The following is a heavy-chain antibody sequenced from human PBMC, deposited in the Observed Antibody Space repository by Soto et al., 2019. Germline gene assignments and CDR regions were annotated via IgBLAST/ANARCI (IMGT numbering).Heavy chain of an antibody. D-gene: IGHD3-22*01. CDR3: ARDLYYYDSKSMDV. CDR2: IKQDGSEK. J-gene: IGHJ6*02. Sequence: PGGSLRLSCAASGFTISTYAMSWVRQAPGKGLEWVANIKQDGSEKYYVDSVKGRFTISRDNAKNSLYLQMNSLRAEDTAVYYCARDLYYYDSKSMDVWGQGTTVTVSS. CDR1: GFTISTYA. V-gene: IGHV3-7*01.